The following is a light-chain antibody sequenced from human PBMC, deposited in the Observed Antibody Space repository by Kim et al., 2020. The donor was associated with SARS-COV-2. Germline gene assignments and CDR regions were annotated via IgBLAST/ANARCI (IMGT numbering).Light chain of an antibody. V-gene: IGKV4-1*01. CDR3: QQYYSTPPS. J-gene: IGKJ2*03. CDR1: QTVLYNSNNKNY. CDR2: WAS. Sequence: TATLNGKSSQTVLYNSNNKNYLAWYQQKPGQAPKLLIYWASIRESGVSDRFSGSRSETDFTLTISSLQAEDVAVYYCQQYYSTPPSFGQGTKLEI.